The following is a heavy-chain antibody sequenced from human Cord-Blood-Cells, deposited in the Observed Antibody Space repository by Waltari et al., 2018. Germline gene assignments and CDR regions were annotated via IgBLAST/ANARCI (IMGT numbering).Heavy chain of an antibody. CDR3: ARAGGLVYFDY. CDR2: ISYDGSNK. Sequence: QVQLVESGGGVVQPGRSLRLSCAASGFTFSSYAMHWVRQAPGKGLEGVAVISYDGSNKYHADSVKGRFTISRDNSKNTLYLQMNSLRAEDTAVYYFARAGGLVYFDYWGQGTLVTVSS. V-gene: IGHV3-30*04. CDR1: GFTFSSYA. D-gene: IGHD2-8*02. J-gene: IGHJ4*02.